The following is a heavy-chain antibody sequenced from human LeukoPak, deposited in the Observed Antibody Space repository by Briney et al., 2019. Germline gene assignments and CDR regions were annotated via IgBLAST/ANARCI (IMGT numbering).Heavy chain of an antibody. Sequence: PSETLSLTCAVYGGSFSGYYWSWIRQPPGEGLEWIGEINHSGSTNYNPSLKSRVTISVDTSKNQFSLKLSSVTAADTAVYYCASFAYDSSGSFDYWGQGTLVTVSS. CDR1: GGSFSGYY. CDR2: INHSGST. D-gene: IGHD3-22*01. V-gene: IGHV4-34*01. CDR3: ASFAYDSSGSFDY. J-gene: IGHJ4*02.